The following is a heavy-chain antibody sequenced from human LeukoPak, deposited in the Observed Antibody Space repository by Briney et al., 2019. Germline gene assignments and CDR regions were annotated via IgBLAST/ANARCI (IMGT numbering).Heavy chain of an antibody. CDR2: IYYSGST. D-gene: IGHD6-13*01. V-gene: IGHV4-39*01. CDR3: ARRYSSSWYSETDY. Sequence: TSETLSLTCTVSGGSISSSSYYWGWIRQPPGKGLVWIGSIYYSGSTSYNPSLKSRVTISVDTSKSQFSLKLSSVTAADTAVYYCARRYSSSWYSETDYWGQGTLVTVSS. J-gene: IGHJ4*02. CDR1: GGSISSSSYY.